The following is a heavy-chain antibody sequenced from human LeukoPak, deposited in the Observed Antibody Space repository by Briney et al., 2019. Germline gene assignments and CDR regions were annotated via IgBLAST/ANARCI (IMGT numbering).Heavy chain of an antibody. CDR1: GFTFSSYA. CDR3: AKDFVQDYGDYSPYWYFDL. Sequence: PGGSLRLSCAASGFTFSSYAMSWVRQAPGKGLEWVSAISGSGGSTYYADSVKGRFTISRDNSKNTLYLQMNSLRAEDTAVYYCAKDFVQDYGDYSPYWYFDLWGRGTLVTVSS. CDR2: ISGSGGST. J-gene: IGHJ2*01. V-gene: IGHV3-23*01. D-gene: IGHD4-17*01.